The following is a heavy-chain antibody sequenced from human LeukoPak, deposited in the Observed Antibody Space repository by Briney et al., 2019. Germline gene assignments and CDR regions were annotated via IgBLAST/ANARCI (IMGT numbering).Heavy chain of an antibody. D-gene: IGHD3-16*02. J-gene: IGHJ4*02. CDR1: GFTFSSYA. CDR3: AKDARDYVWGSYRF. Sequence: GGSLRLSCAASGFTFSSYAMSWVRQAPGKGLEWVSAISGSGGSTYYADSVKGRFTISRDNSKNTLYLQMNSLRAEDTAVYYCAKDARDYVWGSYRFGGQGNPGHRLL. CDR2: ISGSGGST. V-gene: IGHV3-23*01.